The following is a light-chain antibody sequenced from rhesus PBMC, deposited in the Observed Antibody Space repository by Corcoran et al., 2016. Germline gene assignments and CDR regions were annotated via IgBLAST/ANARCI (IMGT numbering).Light chain of an antibody. J-gene: IGKJ2*01. CDR3: QQHDKSPYS. CDR2: RAS. CDR1: QGISNW. Sequence: DIQMTQSPSSLSASVGDRVTIPCRASQGISNWLAWYQQQPGKAPKLLIYRASNLETGVPSRFSGSGSGTDVTLTISRLQPGDIATYYCQQHDKSPYSFGQGTKVEIK. V-gene: IGKV1-69*01.